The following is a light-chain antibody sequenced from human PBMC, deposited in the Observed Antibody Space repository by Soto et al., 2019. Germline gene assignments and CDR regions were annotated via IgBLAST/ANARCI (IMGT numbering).Light chain of an antibody. V-gene: IGKV3-20*01. CDR1: QSVSSNR. Sequence: EIVLTQSPGTLSLSPGQRATLSCRASQSVSSNRLVWYQQKPGQAPRLLIYGASSRATGIPDRFSGSGSGTDFTLTISRLEPEDFAAYYCQQYHSTPRTFGQGTKVEI. CDR3: QQYHSTPRT. CDR2: GAS. J-gene: IGKJ1*01.